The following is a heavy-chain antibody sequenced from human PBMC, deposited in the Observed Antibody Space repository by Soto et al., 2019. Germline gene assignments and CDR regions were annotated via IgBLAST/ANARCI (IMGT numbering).Heavy chain of an antibody. CDR1: GFTFSSYG. CDR2: IWYDGSNK. D-gene: IGHD4-17*01. CDR3: ARDPYGEGFDY. V-gene: IGHV3-33*01. J-gene: IGHJ4*02. Sequence: QVQLVESGGGVVQPGRSLRLSCAASGFTFSSYGMHWVRQAPGKGLEWVAVIWYDGSNKYYADSVKGRFTISRDNSKNTLYLQMNSLRAEDTAVYYCARDPYGEGFDYWGQGTLVTVSS.